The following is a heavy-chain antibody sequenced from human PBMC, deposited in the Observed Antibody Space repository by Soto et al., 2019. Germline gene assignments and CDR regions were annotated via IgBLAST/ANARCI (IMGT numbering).Heavy chain of an antibody. D-gene: IGHD5-12*01. Sequence: QVQLVESGGGVVQPGRSLRLSCAASGFTFSSYAISWVRQAPGQGLEWMGGIIPIFGTANYAQKFQGRVTITADESTSTAYMELSSLRSEDTAVYYCARESGYSGYDGNWFDPWGQGTLVTVSS. V-gene: IGHV1-69*01. J-gene: IGHJ5*02. CDR1: GFTFSSYA. CDR3: ARESGYSGYDGNWFDP. CDR2: IIPIFGTA.